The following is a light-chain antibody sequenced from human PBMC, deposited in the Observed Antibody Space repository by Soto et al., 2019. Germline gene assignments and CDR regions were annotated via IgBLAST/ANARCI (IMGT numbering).Light chain of an antibody. V-gene: IGLV2-14*03. CDR2: DVN. CDR3: SSYTNSDTDV. J-gene: IGLJ1*01. CDR1: SSDVGAYNY. Sequence: QSVLTQPASVSGSPGQSITISCTGTSSDVGAYNYVSWYQQHPGNAPKLMIYDVNNRPSGFSHRISGSKTGDTASLTISGLQAEDEADYYCSSYTNSDTDVFGTGTKVTVL.